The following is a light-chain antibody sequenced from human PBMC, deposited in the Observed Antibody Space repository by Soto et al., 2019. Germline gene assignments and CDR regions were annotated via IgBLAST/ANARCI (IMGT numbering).Light chain of an antibody. J-gene: IGKJ5*01. CDR3: QQLKSYAT. V-gene: IGKV1-5*01. Sequence: DIQMTQSPSTLSASVGDRVTITCRASQSISSWSAWYQQKPGKAPKLLIYDASSLQSGVPSRFSGSGSGTDFALTISSLQPEDFATYYCQQLKSYATFGQGTRLEIK. CDR2: DAS. CDR1: QSISSW.